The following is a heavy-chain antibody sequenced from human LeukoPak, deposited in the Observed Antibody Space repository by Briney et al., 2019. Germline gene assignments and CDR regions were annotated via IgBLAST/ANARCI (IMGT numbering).Heavy chain of an antibody. V-gene: IGHV3-23*01. CDR1: GFTFSSYS. CDR2: ISGRGGST. D-gene: IGHD3-22*01. CDR3: AKEGYYYDSSGYPQPH. J-gene: IGHJ4*02. Sequence: QTGGSLRLSCAASGFTFSSYSMNWVRQAPGKGLEWVSAISGRGGSTYYADSVKGRFTISRDNSKNTLYLQMNSLRAEDTAVYYCAKEGYYYDSSGYPQPHWGQGTLVTVSS.